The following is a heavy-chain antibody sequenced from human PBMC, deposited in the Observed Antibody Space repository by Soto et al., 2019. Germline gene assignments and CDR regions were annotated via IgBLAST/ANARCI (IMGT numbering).Heavy chain of an antibody. CDR1: GDSISRGGYY. CDR2: IYHSGST. V-gene: IGHV4-31*03. CDR3: VRDGARAYGLGWFGP. Sequence: QVQLQESGPGLVKPSQTLSLSCTVSGDSISRGGYYWNWICQHPRKGLEWIGYIYHSGSTNYNPSRKSRVNRSVDTSKNQLSLELTNVIAADTAVYYCVRDGARAYGLGWFGPWGQGILVTVSS. J-gene: IGHJ5*02. D-gene: IGHD2-21*01.